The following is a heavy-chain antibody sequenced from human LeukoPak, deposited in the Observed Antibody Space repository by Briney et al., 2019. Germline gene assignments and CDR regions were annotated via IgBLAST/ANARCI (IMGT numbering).Heavy chain of an antibody. J-gene: IGHJ5*02. CDR2: IYTSGST. CDR1: GGSISSYY. CDR3: ARLLYCSGGSCYGGSWFDP. V-gene: IGHV4-4*07. D-gene: IGHD2-15*01. Sequence: SETLSLTCTVSGGSISSYYWSWIRQPAGKGLEWIGRIYTSGSTNYNPSLKSRVTMSVDPSKNQFSLKLSSVTAADTAVYYCARLLYCSGGSCYGGSWFDPWGQGTLVTVSS.